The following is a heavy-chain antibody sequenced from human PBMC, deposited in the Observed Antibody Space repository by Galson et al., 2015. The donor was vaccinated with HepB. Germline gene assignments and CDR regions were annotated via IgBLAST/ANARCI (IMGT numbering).Heavy chain of an antibody. CDR2: IYNSGST. V-gene: IGHV4-59*01. D-gene: IGHD6-13*01. CDR3: ARGVDSSSWYALHTLGCYLDY. Sequence: ETLSLTCPVSGGSISSYFWTWIRQPPGKGLEWIGYIYNSGSTNYNPSLKSRVTISADMSKNQFSLKLNSVSAVDTAVYYCARGVDSSSWYALHTLGCYLDYWGQGSLVSVSS. CDR1: GGSISSYF. J-gene: IGHJ4*02.